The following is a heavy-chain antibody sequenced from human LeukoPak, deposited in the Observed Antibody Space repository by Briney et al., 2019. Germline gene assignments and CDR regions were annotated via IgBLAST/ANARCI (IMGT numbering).Heavy chain of an antibody. D-gene: IGHD2-15*01. CDR1: GGSISSSNYY. V-gene: IGHV4-39*02. CDR3: AREVGYCSGGSCSSYYFDY. Sequence: SEALSLTCTVSGGSISSSNYYWGWIRQPPGKGLEWIGSIFHSGTTYYDPSLKSRVTISVDTSKNQFSLKLSSVTAADTAVYYCAREVGYCSGGSCSSYYFDYWGQGTLVTVSS. J-gene: IGHJ4*02. CDR2: IFHSGTT.